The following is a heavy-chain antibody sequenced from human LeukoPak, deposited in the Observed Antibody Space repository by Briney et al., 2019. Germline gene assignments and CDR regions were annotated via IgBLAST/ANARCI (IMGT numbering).Heavy chain of an antibody. J-gene: IGHJ5*02. D-gene: IGHD3-10*01. CDR2: INTNTGNP. Sequence: GASVKVSCKASGGTFSSYAISWVRQAPGQGLEWMGWINTNTGNPTYAQGFTGRFVFSLDTSVSTAYLQISSLKAEDTAVYYCARGRTMVRGVMLAWGQGALVTVSS. V-gene: IGHV7-4-1*02. CDR1: GGTFSSYA. CDR3: ARGRTMVRGVMLA.